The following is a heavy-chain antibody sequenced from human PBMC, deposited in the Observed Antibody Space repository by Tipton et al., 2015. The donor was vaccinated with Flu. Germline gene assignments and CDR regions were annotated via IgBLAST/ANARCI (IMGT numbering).Heavy chain of an antibody. D-gene: IGHD3-22*01. CDR3: ARDGFSHLDDYYDSSGPIDY. CDR2: IWYDGSNK. J-gene: IGHJ4*02. Sequence: SLRLSCAASGFTFSSYGMHWVRQAPGKGLEWVAVIWYDGSNKYYADSVKGRFTISRDNSKNTLYLQMNSLRAEDTAVYYCARDGFSHLDDYYDSSGPIDYWGQGTLVTVSS. V-gene: IGHV3-33*01. CDR1: GFTFSSYG.